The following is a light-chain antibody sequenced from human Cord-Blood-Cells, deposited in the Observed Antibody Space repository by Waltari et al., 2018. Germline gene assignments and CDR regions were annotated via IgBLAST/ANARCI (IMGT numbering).Light chain of an antibody. J-gene: IGKJ2*01. V-gene: IGKV4-1*01. CDR3: QQYYSTPYT. Sequence: DILITQSPDSLAVSLGERATINCKSSQSVLYSSNNKNYLAWYQQKPGQPPKLLSYWAPTPESGVPDRFSGSGSGTDFTLTISSLQAEDRAVYYCQQYYSTPYTFGQGTKLEIK. CDR2: WAP. CDR1: QSVLYSSNNKNY.